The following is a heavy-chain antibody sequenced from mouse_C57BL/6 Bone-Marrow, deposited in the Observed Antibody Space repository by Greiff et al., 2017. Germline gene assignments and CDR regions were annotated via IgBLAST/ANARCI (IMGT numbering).Heavy chain of an antibody. V-gene: IGHV1-59*01. Sequence: VQLQQPGAELVRPGTSVKLSCKASGYTFTSYWMHWVKQRPGQGLEWIGVIDPSDSYTNYNQKFKGKATLTVATSSITAYMQLSSLTSEDSAVYDCERWPRQLRLHYYAMDYWGQGTSVTVSS. CDR3: ERWPRQLRLHYYAMDY. CDR2: IDPSDSYT. CDR1: GYTFTSYW. J-gene: IGHJ4*01. D-gene: IGHD3-2*02.